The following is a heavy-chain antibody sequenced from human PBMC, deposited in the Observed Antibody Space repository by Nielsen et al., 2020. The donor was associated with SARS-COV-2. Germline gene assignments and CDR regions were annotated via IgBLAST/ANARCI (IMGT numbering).Heavy chain of an antibody. V-gene: IGHV3-7*03. CDR2: IKQDGSEK. CDR1: GFPFSSYE. J-gene: IGHJ4*02. Sequence: GGSLRLSCAASGFPFSSYEMNWVRQAPGKGLEWVANIKQDGSEKYYVDSVKGRFTISRDNAKNSLSLQMNSLRVEDTAVYYCARVEGSSWNFDYWGQGTLVTVSS. D-gene: IGHD6-13*01. CDR3: ARVEGSSWNFDY.